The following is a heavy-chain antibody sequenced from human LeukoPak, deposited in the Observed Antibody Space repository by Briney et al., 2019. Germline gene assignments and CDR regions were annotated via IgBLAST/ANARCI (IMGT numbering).Heavy chain of an antibody. J-gene: IGHJ4*02. Sequence: ASVKVSCKASGYTFTSYYMHWVRQAPGQGLEWMGIINPSGGSTSYAQKFQGRVTMTRDMSTSTVYMELSSLRSEDTAVYYCASGRTDIVVVPATLRNYFFDYWGQGTLVTVSS. CDR1: GYTFTSYY. CDR3: ASGRTDIVVVPATLRNYFFDY. CDR2: INPSGGST. V-gene: IGHV1-46*01. D-gene: IGHD2-2*01.